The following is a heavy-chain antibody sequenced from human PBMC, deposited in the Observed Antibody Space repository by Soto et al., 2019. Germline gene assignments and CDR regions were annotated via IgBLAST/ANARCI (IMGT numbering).Heavy chain of an antibody. CDR3: TDYKHRLVLIDY. CDR1: GFTFSNYA. V-gene: IGHV3-23*01. D-gene: IGHD6-13*01. J-gene: IGHJ4*02. CDR2: IGGRGAAT. Sequence: GGSLRLSCAASGFTFSNYAMSWVRQAPGKGLEWVSTIGGRGAATYYADSVKGRFTISRDNSKNTLYLQMNSLRAEDTAKYYCTDYKHRLVLIDYWGQGTLVTVSS.